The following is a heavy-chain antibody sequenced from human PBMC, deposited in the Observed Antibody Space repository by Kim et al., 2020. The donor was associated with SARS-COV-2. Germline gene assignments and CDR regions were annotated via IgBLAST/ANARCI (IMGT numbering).Heavy chain of an antibody. Sequence: ASVKVSCKASGYTFTSYYMHWVRQAPGQGLEWMGIINPSGGSTSYAQKFQGRVTMTRDTSTSTVYMELSSLRSEDTAVYYCASSHKQNAYYYYYGMDVWGQGTTVTVSS. J-gene: IGHJ6*02. V-gene: IGHV1-46*01. CDR1: GYTFTSYY. CDR2: INPSGGST. CDR3: ASSHKQNAYYYYYGMDV.